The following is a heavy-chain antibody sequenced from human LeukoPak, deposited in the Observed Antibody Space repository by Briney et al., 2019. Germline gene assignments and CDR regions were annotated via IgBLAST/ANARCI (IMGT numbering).Heavy chain of an antibody. CDR1: GGSISSYY. J-gene: IGHJ4*02. Sequence: SETLSLTCTVSGGSISSYYWSWIRQPAGKGLEWIGRIYTSGSTNYNPSLKSRVTISVDTSKNQFSLKLSSVTAADTAVYYCARTPGPMYYYDSSGYFFDYWGQGTLVTVSS. V-gene: IGHV4-4*07. CDR2: IYTSGST. CDR3: ARTPGPMYYYDSSGYFFDY. D-gene: IGHD3-22*01.